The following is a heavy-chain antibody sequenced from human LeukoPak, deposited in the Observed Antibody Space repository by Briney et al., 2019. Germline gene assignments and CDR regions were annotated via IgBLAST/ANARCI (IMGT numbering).Heavy chain of an antibody. CDR2: INPNSGGT. Sequence: ASVKVSCKASRYTFTRYYMHWVRQAPGQGLEWMGWINPNSGGTNYAQKFQGRVTMTRDTSISTAYMELSRLRSDDTAVYYCARDWDPSMVRGVSHQFDPWGQGTLVTVSS. CDR3: ARDWDPSMVRGVSHQFDP. J-gene: IGHJ5*02. CDR1: RYTFTRYY. D-gene: IGHD3-10*01. V-gene: IGHV1-2*02.